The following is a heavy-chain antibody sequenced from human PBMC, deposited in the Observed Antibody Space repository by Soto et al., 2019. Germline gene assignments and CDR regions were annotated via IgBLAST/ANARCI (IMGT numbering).Heavy chain of an antibody. CDR3: AKDRSRTVIKKIGSPYYYYYGMDV. Sequence: VQLVESGGGVVQPGRSLRLSCAASGFTFSSYGMHWVRQAPGKGLEWVAVISYDGSNKYYADSVKGRFTISRDNSKNTLYLQMNSLRAEDTAVYYCAKDRSRTVIKKIGSPYYYYYGMDVWGQGTTVTVSS. J-gene: IGHJ6*02. CDR1: GFTFSSYG. V-gene: IGHV3-30*18. D-gene: IGHD4-17*01. CDR2: ISYDGSNK.